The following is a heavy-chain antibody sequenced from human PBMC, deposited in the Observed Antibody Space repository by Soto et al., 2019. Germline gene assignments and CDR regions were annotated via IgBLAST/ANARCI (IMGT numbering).Heavy chain of an antibody. CDR1: GGSMKTTNW. Sequence: VQLRESGPGQVKTSGTLSLTCAVSGGSMKTTNWWSWVRQPPAKGLEWIGEVFHSGITCYNPSLKSRAAVSGYTSKNQFFLNLASVTAADTAVYYCTKDEAGGPFRYWGQGALVTVSS. V-gene: IGHV4-4*02. CDR2: VFHSGIT. J-gene: IGHJ4*02. CDR3: TKDEAGGPFRY. D-gene: IGHD3-10*01.